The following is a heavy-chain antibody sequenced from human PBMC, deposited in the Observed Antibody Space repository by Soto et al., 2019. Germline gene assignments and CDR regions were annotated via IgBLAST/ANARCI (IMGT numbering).Heavy chain of an antibody. CDR2: ISINSGFI. J-gene: IGHJ4*02. CDR3: ARDLSRNGDYVDC. CDR1: GLTFSSDS. Sequence: GGSLRLSCEASGLTFSSDSMNWVRQAPGKGLEWVSSISINSGFIFYADSVRGRFTISRDNAKKSLYLQMSSLGAEDTAVYYCARDLSRNGDYVDCWGQGTLVTVSS. D-gene: IGHD4-17*01. V-gene: IGHV3-21*01.